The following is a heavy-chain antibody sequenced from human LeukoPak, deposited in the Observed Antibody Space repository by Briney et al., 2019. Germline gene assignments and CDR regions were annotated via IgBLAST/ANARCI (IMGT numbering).Heavy chain of an antibody. CDR1: GGSISSYY. D-gene: IGHD2-15*01. CDR2: IYCSGST. CDR3: ARTSEGYCSGGSCWDFYYYMDV. V-gene: IGHV4-59*01. J-gene: IGHJ6*03. Sequence: KSSETLSLTCTVSGGSISSYYWSWIRQPPGKGLEWIGYIYCSGSTNYNPSLKSRVTISVDTSKNQFSLKLSSVTAADTAVYYCARTSEGYCSGGSCWDFYYYMDVWGKGTTVTVSS.